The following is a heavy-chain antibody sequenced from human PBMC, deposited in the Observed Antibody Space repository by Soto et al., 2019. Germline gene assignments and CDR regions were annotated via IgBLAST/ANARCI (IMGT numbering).Heavy chain of an antibody. D-gene: IGHD5-18*01. Sequence: GESLKISCKGSGYIFTSHWIGWVRQIPWKGLEWLGIIYPGDSDTRYSPSFQGQVTISADKSITTAYLQWSSLKASDTAMYYCAISLQDTLMDPHALDLWGHGTMGTDSS. CDR2: IYPGDSDT. CDR3: AISLQDTLMDPHALDL. V-gene: IGHV5-51*01. J-gene: IGHJ3*01. CDR1: GYIFTSHW.